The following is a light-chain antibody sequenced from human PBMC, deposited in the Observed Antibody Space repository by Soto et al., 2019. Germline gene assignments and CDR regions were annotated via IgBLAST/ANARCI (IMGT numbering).Light chain of an antibody. J-gene: IGKJ2*01. CDR3: QQYYSTPYT. V-gene: IGKV1-8*01. CDR2: RAS. CDR1: QDITNY. Sequence: AIRMTQSPSSFSASTGDRVTITCRATQDITNYLAWYQQKPGKAPKLLIYRASVLESGVPSRFIGGGSGTNFSLIISYLQSEDVAVYYCQQYYSTPYTFGQGTKLEIK.